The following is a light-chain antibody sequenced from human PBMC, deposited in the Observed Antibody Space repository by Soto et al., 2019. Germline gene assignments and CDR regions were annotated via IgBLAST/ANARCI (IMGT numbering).Light chain of an antibody. CDR3: QQYNTYPLT. V-gene: IGKV1-5*03. CDR1: QSISTW. CDR2: KAS. Sequence: TQSPSTLSASVGDRVTITCRASQSISTWLAWYQQKPGKAPKLLIYKASSLEGGVPSRFGGSGSGTLFNITISSLHPDDFATYYCQQYNTYPLTFGGGTTVDIK. J-gene: IGKJ4*01.